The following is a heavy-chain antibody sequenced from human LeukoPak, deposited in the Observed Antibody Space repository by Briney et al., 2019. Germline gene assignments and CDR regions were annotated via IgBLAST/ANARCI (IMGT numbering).Heavy chain of an antibody. D-gene: IGHD6-6*01. Sequence: SETLSLTCTVSGGSISSSSYYWGWIRQPPGKGLEWIGSMYYSGSTYYNPSLKSRVTISVDTSKNQFSLKLSSVTAADTAVYYCARIFTDSSLYFDYWGQGTLVTVSS. CDR2: MYYSGST. V-gene: IGHV4-39*01. J-gene: IGHJ4*02. CDR1: GGSISSSSYY. CDR3: ARIFTDSSLYFDY.